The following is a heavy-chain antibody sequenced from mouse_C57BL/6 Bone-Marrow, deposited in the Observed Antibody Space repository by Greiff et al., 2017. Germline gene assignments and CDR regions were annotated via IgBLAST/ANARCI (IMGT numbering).Heavy chain of an antibody. Sequence: VQLQESGAELVRPGTSVKVSCKASGYAFTNYLIEWVKQRPGQGLEWIGVINPGSGGTNYNEKFKGKATLTADKSSSTAYMQLSSLTSEDSAVYFCARVDERGYYFDYWGQGTTLTVSS. V-gene: IGHV1-54*01. CDR1: GYAFTNYL. J-gene: IGHJ2*01. CDR3: ARVDERGYYFDY. CDR2: INPGSGGT.